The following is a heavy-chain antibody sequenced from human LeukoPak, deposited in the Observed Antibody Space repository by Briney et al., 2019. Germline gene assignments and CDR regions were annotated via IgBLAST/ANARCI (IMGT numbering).Heavy chain of an antibody. V-gene: IGHV6-1*01. D-gene: IGHD6-13*01. CDR2: TYYMSKWYN. CDR3: ARGRAAAFDC. CDR1: GDSVSSNSAA. Sequence: PSQTLSPTCAISGDSVSSNSAAWTWIRQSPSRGLEWLGRTYYMSKWYNDYAVSVKSRITINPDTSKNQFSLQLNSVTPEDTAVYYCARGRAAAFDCWGQGTLVTVSS. J-gene: IGHJ4*02.